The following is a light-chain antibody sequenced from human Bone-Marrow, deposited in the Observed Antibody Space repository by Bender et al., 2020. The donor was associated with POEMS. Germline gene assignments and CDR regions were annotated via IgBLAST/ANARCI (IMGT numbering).Light chain of an antibody. CDR3: QSADTTGTYV. J-gene: IGLJ1*01. V-gene: IGLV3-25*03. Sequence: SDELTQPPSVSVSPGQTARITCSGDALPNQYAYWYQQKPGQAPLLLISKDTERPSGIPERFSGSTSGTTVTLTISGVEAEDEADYYCQSADTTGTYVFGTGTKVTVL. CDR2: KDT. CDR1: ALPNQY.